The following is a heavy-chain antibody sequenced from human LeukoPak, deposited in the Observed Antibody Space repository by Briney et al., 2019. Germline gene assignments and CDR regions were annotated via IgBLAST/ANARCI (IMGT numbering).Heavy chain of an antibody. D-gene: IGHD3-16*02. CDR2: IDWDDDK. J-gene: IGHJ4*02. CDR1: GFSLSTSGMR. Sequence: SGPTLVNPTQTLTLTCTFSGFSLSTSGMRVSWIRQPPGKALEWLARIDWDDDKFYSTSLKTRLTISKDTSKNQAVLTMTNMDPVDTATYYCARMVISSYYFDYWGQGTLVTVSS. CDR3: ARMVISSYYFDY. V-gene: IGHV2-70*04.